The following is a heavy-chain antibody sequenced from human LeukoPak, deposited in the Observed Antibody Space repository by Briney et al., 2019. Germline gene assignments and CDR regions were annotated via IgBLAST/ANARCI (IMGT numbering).Heavy chain of an antibody. V-gene: IGHV4-61*01. CDR2: IYYSGST. J-gene: IGHJ4*02. CDR3: AATKRALWFGELLGSDYFDY. D-gene: IGHD3-10*01. CDR1: GGSVSSGSYY. Sequence: SETLSLTCTVSGGSVSSGSYYWSWIRQPPGKGLEWIGYIYYSGSTNYNPSLKSRVTISVDTSKNQFSLKLSSVTAADPAVYYCAATKRALWFGELLGSDYFDYWGQGTLVTVSS.